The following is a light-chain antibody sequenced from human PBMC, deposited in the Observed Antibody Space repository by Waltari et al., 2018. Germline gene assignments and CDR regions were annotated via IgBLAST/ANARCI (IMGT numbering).Light chain of an antibody. CDR1: QSVLYNSNNKNY. CDR3: QQYYTTPPT. J-gene: IGKJ4*01. Sequence: DIVMTQSPDSLAVSLGARATVNCTSSQSVLYNSNNKNYLAWYQQMPGQPPRLLISWASTREPGVPDRFSGSGSGSDFILTITSVQAEDVAVYYCQQYYTTPPTFGGGTKVEIK. V-gene: IGKV4-1*01. CDR2: WAS.